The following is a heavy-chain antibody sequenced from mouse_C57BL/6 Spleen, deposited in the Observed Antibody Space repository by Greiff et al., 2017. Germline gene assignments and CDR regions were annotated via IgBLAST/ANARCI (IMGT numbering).Heavy chain of an antibody. Sequence: EVQGVESGGGLVQPGGSLSLSCAASGFTFTDYYMSWARQPPGKALEWLGYIRNKANGYTTEYSASVKGRFTISRDNSQSILYLQMNALRAEDSATYYCARYDLYGSSYYDYWGQGTTLTVSS. CDR3: ARYDLYGSSYYDY. CDR2: IRNKANGYTT. V-gene: IGHV7-3*01. D-gene: IGHD1-1*01. J-gene: IGHJ2*01. CDR1: GFTFTDYY.